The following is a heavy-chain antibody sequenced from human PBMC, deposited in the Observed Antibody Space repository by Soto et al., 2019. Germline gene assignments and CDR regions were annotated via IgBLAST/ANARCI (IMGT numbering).Heavy chain of an antibody. CDR2: VYYSGST. CDR3: AIFGGAELGDYFDF. CDR1: GGSISRDY. Sequence: PSETLSLTCTVSGGSISRDYWSWIRQPPGKGLEWIGCVYYSGSTNYNPSLKSRVTISVDTSKNQFSLKLSSVTAADTAVYYCAIFGGAELGDYFDFWGQGTVVTVSS. D-gene: IGHD3-3*01. V-gene: IGHV4-59*01. J-gene: IGHJ4*02.